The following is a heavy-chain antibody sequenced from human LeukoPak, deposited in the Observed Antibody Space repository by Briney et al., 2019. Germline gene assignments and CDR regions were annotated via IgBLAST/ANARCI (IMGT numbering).Heavy chain of an antibody. V-gene: IGHV3-66*01. CDR1: GIIVSNNY. CDR3: AKTISTYYYGSGSWGFDY. CDR2: IYSGGST. D-gene: IGHD3-10*01. J-gene: IGHJ4*02. Sequence: GGSLRLSCAASGIIVSNNYMSWVRQAPGRGLEWVSVIYSGGSTYYADSVKGRFTISRDNSKNTLYLQMNSLRAEDTAVYYCAKTISTYYYGSGSWGFDYWGQGTLVTVSS.